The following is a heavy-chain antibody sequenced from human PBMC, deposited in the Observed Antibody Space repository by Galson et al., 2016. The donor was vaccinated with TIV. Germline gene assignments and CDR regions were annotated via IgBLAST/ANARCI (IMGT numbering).Heavy chain of an antibody. D-gene: IGHD3-10*01. CDR2: INWSSTSI. CDR1: GFTFDAYA. CDR3: AKDVAYATSYYGDPYHGMDV. Sequence: SLRLSCAASGFTFDAYAMHWVRQAPGKGLEWVSGINWSSTSIGYAGSVKGRFTISRDNAKNSLFLQMNSLRGEDTAFYYCAKDVAYATSYYGDPYHGMDVWGQGTTVTVSS. V-gene: IGHV3-9*01. J-gene: IGHJ6*02.